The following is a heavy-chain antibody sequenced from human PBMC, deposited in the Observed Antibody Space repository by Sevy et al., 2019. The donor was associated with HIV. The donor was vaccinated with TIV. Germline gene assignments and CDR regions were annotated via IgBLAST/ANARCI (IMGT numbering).Heavy chain of an antibody. CDR2: ISYDGSLK. V-gene: IGHV3-30*03. Sequence: GGSLRLSCAASRFIFNDYGMHWVRQAPGKGLEWLAVISYDGSLKFHTDSVRGRFTISRDNSKNTVYLQMNSLRAEDTAVYYCAREHPGYNPFDNWGQGTLVTVSS. J-gene: IGHJ4*02. D-gene: IGHD5-12*01. CDR1: RFIFNDYG. CDR3: AREHPGYNPFDN.